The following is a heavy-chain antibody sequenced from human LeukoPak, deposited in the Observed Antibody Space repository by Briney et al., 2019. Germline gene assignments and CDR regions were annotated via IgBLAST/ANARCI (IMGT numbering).Heavy chain of an antibody. V-gene: IGHV3-53*01. CDR2: FYRGETT. Sequence: GGSLRLSCVVSGFTVSSSYMYWVRQAPGKGLEWVSFFYRGETTYYAESVRGRFTISRDISKNTLYLLMNSLIPEDTAVYYCAREVVSIPFYFDSWGQGTLVTVSS. CDR1: GFTVSSSY. J-gene: IGHJ4*02. CDR3: AREVVSIPFYFDS. D-gene: IGHD2-15*01.